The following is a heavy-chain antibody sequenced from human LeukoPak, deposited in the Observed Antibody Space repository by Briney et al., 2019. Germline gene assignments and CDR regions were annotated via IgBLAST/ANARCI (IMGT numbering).Heavy chain of an antibody. Sequence: GGSLTRSCAASGFTFSSYGMHWVRQAPGKGLEWVAFIRYDGSNKYYADSVKGRFTISRDNSKNTLYLQMNSLRAEDTAVYYCAKGVGVAVAGIFDYWVQGTLVTVSS. CDR1: GFTFSSYG. J-gene: IGHJ4*02. CDR3: AKGVGVAVAGIFDY. D-gene: IGHD6-19*01. CDR2: IRYDGSNK. V-gene: IGHV3-30*02.